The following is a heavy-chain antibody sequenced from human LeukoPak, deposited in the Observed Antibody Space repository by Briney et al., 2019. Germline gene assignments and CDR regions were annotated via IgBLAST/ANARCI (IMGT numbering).Heavy chain of an antibody. CDR3: ARLRYYYDSSGYYADY. J-gene: IGHJ4*02. CDR2: IYYSGST. D-gene: IGHD3-22*01. CDR1: GGSISSSSYY. Sequence: PSETLSLTCTVSGGSISSSSYYWGWIRQPLGKGLEWIGSIYYSGSTYYNPSLKSRVTISVDTSKNQFSLKLSSVTAADTAVYYCARLRYYYDSSGYYADYWGQGTLVTVSS. V-gene: IGHV4-39*01.